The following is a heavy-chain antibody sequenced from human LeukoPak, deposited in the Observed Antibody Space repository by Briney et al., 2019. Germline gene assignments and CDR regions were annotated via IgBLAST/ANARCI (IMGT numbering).Heavy chain of an antibody. J-gene: IGHJ4*02. CDR3: ARDLNYYVDY. D-gene: IGHD3-10*01. V-gene: IGHV3-21*01. Sequence: PGGSLRLSCAASGFTFSSYWMSWVRQAPGKGLEWVSSISSSSSYIYYADSVKGRFTISRDNAKNTLYLQMNSLRAEDTAVYYCARDLNYYVDYWGQGTLVTVSS. CDR1: GFTFSSYW. CDR2: ISSSSSYI.